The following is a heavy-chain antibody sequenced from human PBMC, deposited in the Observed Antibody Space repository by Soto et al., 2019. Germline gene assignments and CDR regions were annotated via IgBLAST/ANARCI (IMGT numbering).Heavy chain of an antibody. CDR1: GYTFTSYV. J-gene: IGHJ6*02. V-gene: IGHV1-18*01. D-gene: IGHD2-15*01. CDR2: ISAYNGNT. CDR3: ARDLGYCSGGSCPGAYYYYGMDG. Sequence: ASVKVSCKASGYTFTSYVISWVRQAPGQGVEWMGWISAYNGNTNYAQKLQGRVTMTTDTSTSTAYMELRSLRSDDTAVYYCARDLGYCSGGSCPGAYYYYGMDGWGQGTTVTVSS.